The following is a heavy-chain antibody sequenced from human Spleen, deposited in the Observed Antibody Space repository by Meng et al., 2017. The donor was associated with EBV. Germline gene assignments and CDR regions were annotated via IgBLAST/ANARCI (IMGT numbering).Heavy chain of an antibody. J-gene: IGHJ4*02. V-gene: IGHV1-69*01. D-gene: IGHD3-10*01. Sequence: GAGVEQAGLSCKVSSRTSGCHFRSDGVSWGRQAPGQGLEWMGGIIPMVGAPNYAQKFQGRVTIIADESTSTHSMELNSLRSEDTAMYYCASESGRGFTPDYWGQGTLVTVSS. CDR3: ASESGRGFTPDY. CDR1: GCHFRSDG. CDR2: IIPMVGAP.